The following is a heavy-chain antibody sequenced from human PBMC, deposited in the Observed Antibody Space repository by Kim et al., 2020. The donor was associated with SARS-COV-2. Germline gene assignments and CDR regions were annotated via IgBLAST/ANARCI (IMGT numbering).Heavy chain of an antibody. CDR3: AKGELFSPPFDY. Sequence: IGYADSRKGRFNIPRDNHNDSLYLQTNSLRAEDTALYYCAKGELFSPPFDYWGQGPLVTVSS. V-gene: IGHV3-9*01. CDR2: I. J-gene: IGHJ4*02. D-gene: IGHD3-10*01.